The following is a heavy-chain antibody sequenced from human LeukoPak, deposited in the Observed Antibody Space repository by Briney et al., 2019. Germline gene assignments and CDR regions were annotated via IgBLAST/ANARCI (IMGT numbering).Heavy chain of an antibody. V-gene: IGHV1-24*01. CDR2: FDPEDGET. J-gene: IGHJ4*02. CDR3: ATVDGSGWSSDY. CDR1: GYTLTELS. D-gene: IGHD6-19*01. Sequence: ASVKVSCKVSGYTLTELSMHWVRQAPGKGLEWMGGFDPEDGETIYAQKFQGRVTMTEDTSTDTAYMELSSLRSEDTAVYYCATVDGSGWSSDYWGQGTLVTVSS.